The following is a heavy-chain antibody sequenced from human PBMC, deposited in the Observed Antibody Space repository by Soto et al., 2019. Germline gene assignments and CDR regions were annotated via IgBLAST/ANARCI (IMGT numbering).Heavy chain of an antibody. J-gene: IGHJ6*02. V-gene: IGHV3-33*01. CDR1: GFTFSSYG. CDR3: AGDPKVVSVPGNHYYYGMDV. CDR2: IWYDGSNK. D-gene: IGHD2-2*01. Sequence: GGSLRLSCAASGFTFSSYGMHWVRQAPGKGLEWVAVIWYDGSNKYYADSVKGRFTISRDNSKNTLYLQMNSLRAEDTADYYGAGDPKVVSVPGNHYYYGMDVWGQGTTVTVSS.